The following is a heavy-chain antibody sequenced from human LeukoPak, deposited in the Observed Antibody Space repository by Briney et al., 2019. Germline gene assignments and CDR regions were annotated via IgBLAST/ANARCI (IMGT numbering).Heavy chain of an antibody. CDR3: ARDRVVGLGIDNAFDI. CDR2: IIPVFGTA. J-gene: IGHJ3*02. CDR1: GGTLSSYA. V-gene: IGHV1-69*13. D-gene: IGHD7-27*01. Sequence: SVWVSCTPSGGTLSSYALSWVRQAPGQGLEWMGGIIPVFGTANYAQKFQGRVTITADESTSTAYMELSSLRSEDTAVYYCARDRVVGLGIDNAFDIWGHGTMVTVSS.